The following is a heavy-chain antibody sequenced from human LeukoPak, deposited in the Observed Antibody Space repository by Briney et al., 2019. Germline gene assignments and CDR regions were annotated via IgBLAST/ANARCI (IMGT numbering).Heavy chain of an antibody. J-gene: IGHJ5*02. CDR2: ISGSGGST. Sequence: PGGSLRLSCAASGFTFSSYAMSWVRQAPGKGPEWVSAISGSGGSTYYADSVKGRFTISRDNSKNTLYLQMNSLRAEDTAVYYCAKYSGSYGPLNWFDPWGQGTLVTVSS. CDR1: GFTFSSYA. CDR3: AKYSGSYGPLNWFDP. V-gene: IGHV3-23*01. D-gene: IGHD1-26*01.